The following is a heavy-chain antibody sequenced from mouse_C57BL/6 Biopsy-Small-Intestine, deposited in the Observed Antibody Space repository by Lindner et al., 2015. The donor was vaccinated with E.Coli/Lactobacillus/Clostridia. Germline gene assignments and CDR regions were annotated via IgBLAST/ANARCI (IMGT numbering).Heavy chain of an antibody. CDR2: IYPNNGGS. CDR3: TRYYDYDWFAY. D-gene: IGHD2-4*01. V-gene: IGHV1-34*01. CDR1: GYTFSDSY. J-gene: IGHJ3*01. Sequence: VQLQESGPELVKPGASVKMSCKASGYTFSDSYMFWVKQSLGKSLEWIGYIYPNNGGSGYNQKFKGKATLTVDMSSSTAYMELRSLTSEDSAVYYCTRYYDYDWFAYWGQGTLVTVSA.